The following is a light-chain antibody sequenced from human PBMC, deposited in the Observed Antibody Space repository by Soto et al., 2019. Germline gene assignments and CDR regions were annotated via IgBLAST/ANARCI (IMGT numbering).Light chain of an antibody. V-gene: IGLV2-14*01. CDR2: DVS. J-gene: IGLJ1*01. CDR1: SSYVGGYNY. Sequence: QSALTQPASVSGSPGQSITISCTGTSSYVGGYNYVSWYQQHPGKAPKLVIFDVSDRPSGVSNRFSGSKSGNTASLTISGLQAEDEADYYCSSYTSSSTRVFGTGTKVTVL. CDR3: SSYTSSSTRV.